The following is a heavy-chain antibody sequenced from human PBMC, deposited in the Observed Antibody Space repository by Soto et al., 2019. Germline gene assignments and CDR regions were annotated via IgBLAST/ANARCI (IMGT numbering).Heavy chain of an antibody. J-gene: IGHJ5*02. CDR1: GGSISSGTYY. CDR2: MYYSGST. Sequence: SETLSLTCTVSGGSISSGTYYWAWIRQPPGTGLEWIGSMYYSGSTYYNPSLKSRVTMSVDTSKNQFSLKLSSVAAADTAVYFCARNANSGAWFDPWGQGTLVTVSS. D-gene: IGHD6-19*01. CDR3: ARNANSGAWFDP. V-gene: IGHV4-39*01.